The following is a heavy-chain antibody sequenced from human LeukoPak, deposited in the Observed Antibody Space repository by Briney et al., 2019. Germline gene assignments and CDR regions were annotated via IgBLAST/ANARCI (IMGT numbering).Heavy chain of an antibody. CDR3: ARHGGETIVAMILHAFDI. Sequence: SETLSLTCTVSGGSISSYYWSWIRQPAGKGLEWIGRIYTSGSTNYNPSLKSRVTMSVDTSKNQFSLKLSSVTAADTAVYYCARHGGETIVAMILHAFDIWGQGTVVTVSS. J-gene: IGHJ3*02. D-gene: IGHD5-12*01. V-gene: IGHV4-4*07. CDR2: IYTSGST. CDR1: GGSISSYY.